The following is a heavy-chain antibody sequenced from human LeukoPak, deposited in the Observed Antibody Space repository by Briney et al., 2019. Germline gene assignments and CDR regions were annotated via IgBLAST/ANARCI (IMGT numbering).Heavy chain of an antibody. J-gene: IGHJ4*02. V-gene: IGHV3-7*04. Sequence: PGGSLRLSCAASGFTFSTYVMNWVRQAPGEGLEWVANIKQDGTEKYYMDSVKGRFSISRDNAKNSLYLQMNALRAEDTAVYYCARDVRPDYWGQGTLVTVST. D-gene: IGHD6-6*01. CDR3: ARDVRPDY. CDR2: IKQDGTEK. CDR1: GFTFSTYV.